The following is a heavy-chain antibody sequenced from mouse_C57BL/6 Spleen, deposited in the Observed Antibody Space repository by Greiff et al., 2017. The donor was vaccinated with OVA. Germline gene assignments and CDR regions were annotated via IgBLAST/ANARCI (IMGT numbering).Heavy chain of an antibody. D-gene: IGHD2-2*01. Sequence: EVKLVESGGGLVQPGGSLSLSCAASGFTFTDYYMSWVRQPPGKALEWLGFIRNKANGYTTEYSASVKGRFTISRDNSQSILYLQMNALRAEDSATYYCARLYGFYAMDYWGQGTSVTVSS. J-gene: IGHJ4*01. CDR1: GFTFTDYY. V-gene: IGHV7-3*01. CDR3: ARLYGFYAMDY. CDR2: IRNKANGYTT.